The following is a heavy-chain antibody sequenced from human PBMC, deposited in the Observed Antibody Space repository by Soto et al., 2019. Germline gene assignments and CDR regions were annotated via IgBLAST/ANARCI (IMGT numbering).Heavy chain of an antibody. CDR1: GFTFSSYA. Sequence: EVQLLESGGGLVQPGGSLRLSCAASGFTFSSYALSWVRQAPGKGLEWVSAISGSGGNTYYADSVKGRFTISRDNSKNTVYLQVNSLRAEDTAVYYCAGYSSSCVAYYYYGMDVWGQGTTVTVSS. CDR3: AGYSSSCVAYYYYGMDV. CDR2: ISGSGGNT. V-gene: IGHV3-23*01. J-gene: IGHJ6*02. D-gene: IGHD6-6*01.